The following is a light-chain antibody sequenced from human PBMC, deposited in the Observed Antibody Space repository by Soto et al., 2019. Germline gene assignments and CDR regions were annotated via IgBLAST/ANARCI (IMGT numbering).Light chain of an antibody. CDR2: EVS. V-gene: IGLV2-8*01. CDR3: SSYTGSTPYV. J-gene: IGLJ1*01. Sequence: QSALTQPPSASGSPGQSVTISCTGTSSDVGGYNYVSWYQQHPGKAPKLMIYEVSKRPSGVPDRFSGSKSGNTASLTVPGLQADDEADYYCSSYTGSTPYVFGTGTKVTVL. CDR1: SSDVGGYNY.